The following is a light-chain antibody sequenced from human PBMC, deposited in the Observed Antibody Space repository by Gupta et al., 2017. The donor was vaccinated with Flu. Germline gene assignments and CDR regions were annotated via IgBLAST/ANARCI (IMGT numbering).Light chain of an antibody. CDR3: QQRSNWPPVT. CDR1: QSVSSY. Sequence: EIVLTQSPATLSLSPGERATLSCRARQSVSSYLAWYQQKPGQAPRLLIYDASNRATGIPARFSGSGSGTDFTLTISSREPEDFAVYYCQQRSNWPPVTFGHGTKVDIK. V-gene: IGKV3-11*01. J-gene: IGKJ3*01. CDR2: DAS.